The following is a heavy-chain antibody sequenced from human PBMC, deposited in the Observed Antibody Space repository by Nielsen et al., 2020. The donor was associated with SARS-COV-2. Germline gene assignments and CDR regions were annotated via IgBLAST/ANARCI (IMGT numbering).Heavy chain of an antibody. CDR3: ARVPMRGAFDI. CDR2: INHSGST. J-gene: IGHJ3*02. D-gene: IGHD3-22*01. Sequence: SETLSLTCAVYGGSFSGYYWSWIRQPPGKGLEWTGEINHSGSTNYNPSLKSRVTISVDTSKNQFSLKLSSVTAADTAVYYCARVPMRGAFDIWGQGTMVTVSS. CDR1: GGSFSGYY. V-gene: IGHV4-34*01.